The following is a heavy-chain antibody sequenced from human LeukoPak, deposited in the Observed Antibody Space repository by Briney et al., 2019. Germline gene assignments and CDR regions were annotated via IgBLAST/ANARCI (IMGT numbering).Heavy chain of an antibody. Sequence: GASVKVSCKASGYTFTGYYMHWVRQAPGQGLEWMGRIIPILGIANYAQKFQGRVTITADKSTSTAYMELSSLRSEDTAVYYCASGYCTNGVCYTKTPFDYWGQGTLVTVSS. D-gene: IGHD2-8*01. V-gene: IGHV1-69*02. CDR1: GYTFTGYY. CDR3: ASGYCTNGVCYTKTPFDY. J-gene: IGHJ4*02. CDR2: IIPILGIA.